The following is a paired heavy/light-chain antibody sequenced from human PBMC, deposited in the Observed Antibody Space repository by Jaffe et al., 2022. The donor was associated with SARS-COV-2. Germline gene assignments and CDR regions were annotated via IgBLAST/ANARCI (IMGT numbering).Light chain of an antibody. CDR3: VIWHSSAWV. J-gene: IGLJ3*02. CDR2: YKSDSDK. CDR1: SGINVGTYR. V-gene: IGLV5-45*03. Sequence: QAVLTQPSSLSASPGASASLTCTLRSGINVGTYRIYWYQQKPGSPPQYLLRYKSDSDKHQGSGVPSRFSGSKDASANAGILLISGLQSEDEADYYCVIWHSSAWVFGGGTKLTVL.
Heavy chain of an antibody. V-gene: IGHV4-39*01. CDR2: IYYSGST. CDR3: VRQYGYCNGDCHIQD. Sequence: QLQLQESGPGLVKPSETLSLRCTVSGGSISSSSYFWGWIRQPPGKALEWIGSIYYSGSTYYNPSLKSRVTISVDTSKKQFSLKLSSVTAADTAVYYCVRQYGYCNGDCHIQDWGQGTLVTVSS. J-gene: IGHJ1*01. CDR1: GGSISSSSYF. D-gene: IGHD2-21*01.